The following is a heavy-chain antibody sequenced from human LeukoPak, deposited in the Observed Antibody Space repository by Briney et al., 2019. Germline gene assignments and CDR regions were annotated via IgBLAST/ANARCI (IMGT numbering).Heavy chain of an antibody. D-gene: IGHD3-10*01. Sequence: SETLSLTCTVSGGSISSYYWSWIRQPPGKGLEWIGYIYYSGSTNYNPSLKSRVTISVDTSKNQFSLKLSSVTAADTAVYYCARGPYYYGSYYYYYYMDVWGKGTTVTISS. CDR1: GGSISSYY. CDR3: ARGPYYYGSYYYYYYMDV. CDR2: IYYSGST. J-gene: IGHJ6*03. V-gene: IGHV4-59*01.